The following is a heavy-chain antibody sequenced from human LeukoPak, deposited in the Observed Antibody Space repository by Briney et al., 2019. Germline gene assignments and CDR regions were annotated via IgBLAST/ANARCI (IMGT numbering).Heavy chain of an antibody. CDR3: ARGGGAGSYYKTGNAFDI. J-gene: IGHJ3*02. CDR2: INPSGSST. D-gene: IGHD3-10*01. CDR1: GYTFTSYY. V-gene: IGHV1-46*01. Sequence: ASVKVSCKASGYTFTSYYMHWVRQAPGQGLEWMGIINPSGSSTSYAQKFQGRITMTRDMSTSIVYMELSSLRYEDTAVYYCARGGGAGSYYKTGNAFDIWGQGTMVTVSS.